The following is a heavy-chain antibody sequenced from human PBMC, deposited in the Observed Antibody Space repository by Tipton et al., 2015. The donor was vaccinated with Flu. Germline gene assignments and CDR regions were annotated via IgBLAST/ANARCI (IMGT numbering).Heavy chain of an antibody. CDR1: GGSIISSSFY. J-gene: IGHJ5*02. V-gene: IGHV4-39*07. CDR2: IYYSGNT. Sequence: TLSLTCTVSGGSIISSSFYWGWIRQPPGKGLEWIGNIYYSGNTYYNPPLKSRVTVSVDTSKNQLSLKLTAVTAADTAVYCCARARQWGSYFDWFDPWGQGALVTGSS. CDR3: ARARQWGSYFDWFDP. D-gene: IGHD1-26*01.